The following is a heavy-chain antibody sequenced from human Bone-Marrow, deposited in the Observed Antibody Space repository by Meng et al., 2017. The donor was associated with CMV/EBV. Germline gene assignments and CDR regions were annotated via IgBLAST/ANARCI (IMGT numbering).Heavy chain of an antibody. J-gene: IGHJ5*02. CDR3: ARDPYYYDSSGYYFS. CDR2: ISSSSSYI. Sequence: GGSLRLSCAASGFTFSSYSMNWVRQAPGKGLEWVSSISSSSSYIYYADSVKGRFTISRDNAKNSLYLQMNSLRAEDTAVYYCARDPYYYDSSGYYFSWGQGTRVTVSS. CDR1: GFTFSSYS. D-gene: IGHD3-22*01. V-gene: IGHV3-21*01.